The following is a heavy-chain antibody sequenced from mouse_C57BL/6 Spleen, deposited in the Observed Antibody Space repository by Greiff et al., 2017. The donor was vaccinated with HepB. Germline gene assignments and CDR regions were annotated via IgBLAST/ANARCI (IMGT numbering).Heavy chain of an antibody. J-gene: IGHJ2*01. D-gene: IGHD1-1*01. Sequence: DQLQQPGAELVKPGASVKLSCKASGYTFTSYWMHWVKQRPGQGLEWIGMIHPNSGSTNYNEKFKSKATLTVDKSSSTAYMQLSSLTSEDSAVYYCARSFITTVVAGFDYWGQGTTLTVSS. CDR2: IHPNSGST. CDR3: ARSFITTVVAGFDY. V-gene: IGHV1-64*01. CDR1: GYTFTSYW.